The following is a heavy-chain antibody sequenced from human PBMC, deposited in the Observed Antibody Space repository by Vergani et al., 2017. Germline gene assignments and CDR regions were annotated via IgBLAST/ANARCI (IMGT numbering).Heavy chain of an antibody. D-gene: IGHD5-12*01. J-gene: IGHJ4*02. CDR1: GYTFTSYA. CDR3: ATQKGHSGYGSLIGY. V-gene: IGHV1-3*04. CDR2: INTGNGNT. Sequence: QVQLVQSGAEVKKPGASVKVSCKASGYTFTSYAMHWVRQAPGQRLEWMGWINTGNGNTKYSQKFQGRVTITADTSTDTAYMELSSLRSEDTAVYYCATQKGHSGYGSLIGYWGQGTLVTVSS.